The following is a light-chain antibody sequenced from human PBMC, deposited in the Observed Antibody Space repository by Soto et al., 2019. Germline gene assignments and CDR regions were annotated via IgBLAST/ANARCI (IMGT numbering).Light chain of an antibody. CDR1: QSVSSTF. Sequence: EIVLTQSPGTLSLSPGERATLSCRASQSVSSTFLAWYQQKPGQAPRLLIYAASSRATCIPDRFSGSGSGTDFTLTISRLEPEDFAVYYCQQYGSSLFSFGPGTKVDIK. J-gene: IGKJ3*01. CDR3: QQYGSSLFS. V-gene: IGKV3-20*01. CDR2: AAS.